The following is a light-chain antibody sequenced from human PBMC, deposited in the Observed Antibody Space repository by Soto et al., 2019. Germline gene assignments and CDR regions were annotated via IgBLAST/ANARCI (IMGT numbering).Light chain of an antibody. CDR1: QSVGSY. CDR3: QQHENWPLT. J-gene: IGKJ4*01. Sequence: EIVMTQSPATLSVSPGDRTTLYCRASQSVGSYLAWYQQKGGQAPRLLIYGASTRATGIPARFSGSGSGTEFILTISSLQPEDFAVYYCQQHENWPLTFGGGTKVDIK. CDR2: GAS. V-gene: IGKV3-15*01.